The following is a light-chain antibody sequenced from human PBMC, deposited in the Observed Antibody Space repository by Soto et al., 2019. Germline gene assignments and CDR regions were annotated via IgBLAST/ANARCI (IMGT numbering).Light chain of an antibody. CDR3: QQYGSSPPIT. Sequence: EIVLTQSPGTLSLSPGERATLSCRASQSVSSSYLAWYQQKPGQAPRLLIYGASSRATGIPDRFSGSGSGTAFTLTIRRLEPEDFAVYYCQQYGSSPPITFGQGTRLEIK. V-gene: IGKV3-20*01. CDR2: GAS. CDR1: QSVSSSY. J-gene: IGKJ5*01.